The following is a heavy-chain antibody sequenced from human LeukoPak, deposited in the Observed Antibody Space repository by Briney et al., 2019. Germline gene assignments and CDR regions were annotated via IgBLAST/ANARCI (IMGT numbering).Heavy chain of an antibody. D-gene: IGHD5-18*01. V-gene: IGHV1-69*06. CDR1: GGTFITFG. CDR2: IIPISGTV. CDR3: ARETGYAYGRAPLDY. Sequence: SVKVSCKASGGTFITFGIRWVPQAPGLGLQWMGGIIPISGTVNNAQKFQGRVTITADKSTGTAYMELSSLRSDDPAVYYCARETGYAYGRAPLDYWGQGTVVTVSS. J-gene: IGHJ4*02.